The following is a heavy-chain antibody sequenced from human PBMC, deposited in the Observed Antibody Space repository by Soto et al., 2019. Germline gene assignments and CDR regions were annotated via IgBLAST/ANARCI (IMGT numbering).Heavy chain of an antibody. V-gene: IGHV4-30-4*01. Sequence: SETLSLTCTVSGGPISSGDYYWSWIRQPPGKGLEWIGYIYYSGSTYYNPSLKSRVTISVDTSKNQFSLKLSSVTAADTAVYYCARGVVYGDQGWDYWGQGTLVTVSS. CDR2: IYYSGST. CDR1: GGPISSGDYY. D-gene: IGHD4-17*01. CDR3: ARGVVYGDQGWDY. J-gene: IGHJ4*02.